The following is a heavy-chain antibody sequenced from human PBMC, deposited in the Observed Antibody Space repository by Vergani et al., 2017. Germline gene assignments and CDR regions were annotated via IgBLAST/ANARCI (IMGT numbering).Heavy chain of an antibody. Sequence: QVQLQESGPGLVKPSETLSLTCTVSGGSISSYYWSWIRQPPGKGLEWIGYIYTSGSTNYNPSLKSRVTISVDTSKNQFSLKLSSVTAADTAVYYCARSSGYYLNWFDPWGQGTLVTVSS. D-gene: IGHD3-22*01. CDR2: IYTSGST. CDR1: GGSISSYY. CDR3: ARSSGYYLNWFDP. J-gene: IGHJ5*02. V-gene: IGHV4-4*09.